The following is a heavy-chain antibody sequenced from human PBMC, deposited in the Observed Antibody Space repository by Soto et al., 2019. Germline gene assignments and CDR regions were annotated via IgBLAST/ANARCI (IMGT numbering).Heavy chain of an antibody. CDR2: ISSDGSKK. Sequence: GGSLRLSCAASGFTFSQYAMHWVRQAPGKGLEWVAVISSDGSKKYCVDSVKARYTISRDNSENMLYLQINSLRTEDMAMFYCAKDEVTGDYYDSAGYASPDYWGQGTLVTVSS. V-gene: IGHV3-30*18. CDR3: AKDEVTGDYYDSAGYASPDY. CDR1: GFTFSQYA. D-gene: IGHD3-22*01. J-gene: IGHJ4*02.